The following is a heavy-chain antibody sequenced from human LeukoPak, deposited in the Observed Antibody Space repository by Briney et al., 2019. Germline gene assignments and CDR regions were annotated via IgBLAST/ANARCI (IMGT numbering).Heavy chain of an antibody. V-gene: IGHV4-39*07. Sequence: SETLSLTCTVSGGSISSSSYYWGWIRQPPGKGLEWIGSIYYSGSTYYNPSLKSRVTISVDTSKNQFSLKLSSVTAADTAVYYCARVVGYYGSGRLNDAFDIWGQGTMVTVSS. CDR2: IYYSGST. CDR3: ARVVGYYGSGRLNDAFDI. CDR1: GGSISSSSYY. D-gene: IGHD3-10*01. J-gene: IGHJ3*02.